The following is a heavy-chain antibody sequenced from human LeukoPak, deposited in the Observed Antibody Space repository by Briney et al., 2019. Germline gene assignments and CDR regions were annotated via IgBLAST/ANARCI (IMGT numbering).Heavy chain of an antibody. Sequence: PGGSLRLSCAASGFTFSSYAISWVRQAPGKGLEWVSAISGSGGSTYYADSVKGRFTISRDNSKNTLYLQMNSLRAEDTAVYYCAKCAIVVVVAATRCYFDYWGQGTLVTVSS. CDR3: AKCAIVVVVAATRCYFDY. J-gene: IGHJ4*02. V-gene: IGHV3-23*01. D-gene: IGHD2-15*01. CDR1: GFTFSSYA. CDR2: ISGSGGST.